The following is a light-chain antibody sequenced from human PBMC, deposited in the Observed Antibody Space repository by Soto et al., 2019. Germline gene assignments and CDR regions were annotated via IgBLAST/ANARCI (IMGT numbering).Light chain of an antibody. V-gene: IGKV3-20*01. CDR2: GAS. CDR1: QSVSSNN. Sequence: EIVLTQSPGTLSLSPGERATLSCRASQSVSSNNLAWYQQRPGQAPRVVIYGASTRATGIPERFSGSGSGTAFNLTISRLEPEDCAVYYCQQYGRSPFTFGPGTKVDIK. J-gene: IGKJ3*01. CDR3: QQYGRSPFT.